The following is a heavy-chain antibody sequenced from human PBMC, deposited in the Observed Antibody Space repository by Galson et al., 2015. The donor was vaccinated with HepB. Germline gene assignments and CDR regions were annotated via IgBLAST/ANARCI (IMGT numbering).Heavy chain of an antibody. CDR2: IYSSGST. CDR1: GGSISSSY. Sequence: ETLSLTCTVSGGSISSSYWSWIRQPPGRGLEWIGYIYSSGSTNYNPSLKSRVTISVDTSKNQFSLKLSSVTAADTAIYYCARARYSYGSPPWYFDIWGRGTLVTVSS. CDR3: ARARYSYGSPPWYFDI. J-gene: IGHJ2*01. V-gene: IGHV4-59*01. D-gene: IGHD5-18*01.